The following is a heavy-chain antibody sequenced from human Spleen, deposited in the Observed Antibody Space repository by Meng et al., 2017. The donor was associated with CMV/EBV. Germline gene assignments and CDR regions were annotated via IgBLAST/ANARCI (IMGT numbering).Heavy chain of an antibody. Sequence: GESLKISCAASGFTVSSNYMSWVRQAPGKGLEWVSVIYSGGSTYYADSVKGRFTITRNNAKNSLYLQMNSLRAEDTAVYYCAREESSSFRCYYYYYGMDVWGQGTTVTVSS. D-gene: IGHD6-6*01. CDR1: GFTVSSNY. CDR2: IYSGGST. V-gene: IGHV3-53*01. J-gene: IGHJ6*02. CDR3: AREESSSFRCYYYYYGMDV.